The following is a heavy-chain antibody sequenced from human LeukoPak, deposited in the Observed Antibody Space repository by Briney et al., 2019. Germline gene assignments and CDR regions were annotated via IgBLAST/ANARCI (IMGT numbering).Heavy chain of an antibody. V-gene: IGHV4-39*01. CDR2: IYYSGST. Sequence: SETLSLTCTVSGGSIGSSSYYWGWIRQRPGKGLNWNGSIYYSGSTYYNPSLKSRVTISIDTSKNQFSLKLSSVTAADTAVYYCARHRSGWLQSSFDYWGQGTLVTVSS. J-gene: IGHJ4*02. CDR3: ARHRSGWLQSSFDY. CDR1: GGSIGSSSYY. D-gene: IGHD5-24*01.